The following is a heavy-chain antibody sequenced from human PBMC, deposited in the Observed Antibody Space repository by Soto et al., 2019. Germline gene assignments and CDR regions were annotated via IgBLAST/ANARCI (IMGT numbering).Heavy chain of an antibody. Sequence: QVQLVQSGSEVKKPGSWVRISCKTSGGTFSIYTISWVRQAPGQGLEWMGRVLPFLDITSYSQRFQGRVTITADRSTTPAYMELSSLRSEDTAVYYCARDRDNSNWPNFDSWGQATLVTVSS. CDR2: VLPFLDIT. CDR3: ARDRDNSNWPNFDS. V-gene: IGHV1-69*02. D-gene: IGHD6-13*01. CDR1: GGTFSIYT. J-gene: IGHJ4*02.